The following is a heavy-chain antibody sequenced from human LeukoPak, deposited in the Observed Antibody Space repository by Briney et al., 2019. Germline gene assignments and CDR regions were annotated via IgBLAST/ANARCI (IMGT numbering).Heavy chain of an antibody. CDR1: GFTFSRYY. CDR3: ASVRYCSSTSCLEGALDP. J-gene: IGHJ5*02. Sequence: GGSLRLSXAASGFTFSRYYMSWVRQAPGKGLGWVADINEDGREDYYVDSVKGRFTISRDNAKNSLYLQMNSLRGEDTAVYYCASVRYCSSTSCLEGALDPWGQGTLVTVSS. V-gene: IGHV3-7*01. CDR2: INEDGRED. D-gene: IGHD2-2*01.